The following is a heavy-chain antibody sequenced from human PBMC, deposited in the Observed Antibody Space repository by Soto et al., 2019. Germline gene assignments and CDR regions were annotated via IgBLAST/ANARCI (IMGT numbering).Heavy chain of an antibody. CDR3: AHTGTKDYYYGMDV. J-gene: IGHJ6*02. CDR2: IYWNDDK. V-gene: IGHV2-5*01. D-gene: IGHD1-7*01. Sequence: SGPTLVNPTQTLTLTCTFSGFSLSTSGVGVGWIRQPPGKALEWLALIYWNDDKRYSPSLKSRLTITRDTSKNQVVLTMTNMDPVDTATYYCAHTGTKDYYYGMDVWGQGTTVTVSS. CDR1: GFSLSTSGVG.